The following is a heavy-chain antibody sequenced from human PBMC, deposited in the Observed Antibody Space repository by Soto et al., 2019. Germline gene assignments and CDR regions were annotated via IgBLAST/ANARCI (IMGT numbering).Heavy chain of an antibody. CDR1: GYTFTSYG. Sequence: GASVKVSCKASGYTFTSYGISWVRQAPGQGLEWMGWISAYNGNTNYAQKLQGRVTMTTDTSTSTAYMELRSLRSDDTAVYYCATPSPYCSSTSCYLDYWGQGTLVTV. CDR2: ISAYNGNT. V-gene: IGHV1-18*01. D-gene: IGHD2-2*01. CDR3: ATPSPYCSSTSCYLDY. J-gene: IGHJ4*02.